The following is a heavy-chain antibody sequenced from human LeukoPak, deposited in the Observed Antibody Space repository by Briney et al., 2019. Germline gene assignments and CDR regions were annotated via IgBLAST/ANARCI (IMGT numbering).Heavy chain of an antibody. J-gene: IGHJ3*02. CDR2: ISGSGGST. CDR3: AKLTVVPGGFDI. Sequence: PGGSLRLSCAASGFTFSSYAMSWVRQAPGKGLEWASAISGSGGSTYYADSVKGRFTISRDNSKNTLYLQMNSLRAEDTAVYYCAKLTVVPGGFDIWGQGTMVTVSS. D-gene: IGHD4-23*01. CDR1: GFTFSSYA. V-gene: IGHV3-23*01.